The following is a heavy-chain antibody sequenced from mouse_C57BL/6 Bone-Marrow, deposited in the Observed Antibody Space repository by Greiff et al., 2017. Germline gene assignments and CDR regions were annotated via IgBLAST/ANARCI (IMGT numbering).Heavy chain of an antibody. Sequence: VKLQQPGAELVRPGTSVKLSCKASGYTFTSYWMHWVKQRPGQGLEWIGVIDPSDSYTNYNQKFKGKATLTVDTSSSTAYMQLSSLTSEDSAVYYCAYDYDRAYWGQGTLVTVSA. D-gene: IGHD2-4*01. V-gene: IGHV1-59*01. CDR2: IDPSDSYT. CDR1: GYTFTSYW. J-gene: IGHJ3*01. CDR3: AYDYDRAY.